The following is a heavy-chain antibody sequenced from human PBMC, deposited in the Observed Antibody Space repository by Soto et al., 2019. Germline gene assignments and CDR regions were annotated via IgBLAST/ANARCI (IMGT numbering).Heavy chain of an antibody. D-gene: IGHD1-7*01. J-gene: IGHJ6*03. CDR3: ARGELELRPLSRYYYYYMDV. V-gene: IGHV1-69*02. CDR2: IIPILGIA. CDR1: GGTFSSYT. Sequence: SVKVSCKASGGTFSSYTISWVRQAPGQGLEWMGRIIPILGIANYAQKFQGRVTITADKSTSTAYMELSSLRSEDTAVYYCARGELELRPLSRYYYYYMDVWGKGTTVTVSS.